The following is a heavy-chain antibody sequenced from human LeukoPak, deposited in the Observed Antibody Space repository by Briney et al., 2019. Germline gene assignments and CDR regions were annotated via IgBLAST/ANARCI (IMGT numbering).Heavy chain of an antibody. CDR1: GGSFSIYY. D-gene: IGHD2-21*02. J-gene: IGHJ6*03. CDR3: ARGSDPGIRDPLYYYYIDV. CDR2: IYYSGST. Sequence: KSSETLSLTCTVAGGSFSIYYWSWIRQPPGKGLEWIGYIYYSGSTNYNPSLKSRVTISVDTSKNQFSLKLSSVTAADTAVYYCARGSDPGIRDPLYYYYIDVWGKGTTVTVSS. V-gene: IGHV4-59*01.